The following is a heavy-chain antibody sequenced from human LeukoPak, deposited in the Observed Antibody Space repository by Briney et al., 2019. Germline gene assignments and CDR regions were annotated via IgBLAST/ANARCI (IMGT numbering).Heavy chain of an antibody. CDR1: GFTFSSYG. CDR3: ARGTAYRVVISGGAFDI. Sequence: PGRSLRLSCAASGFTFSSYGMHWVRQAPGKGLEWVAVIWYGGSNKYYADSVKGRFTISRDNSKNTLYLQMNSLRAEDTAVYYCARGTAYRVVISGGAFDIWGQGTMVTVSS. J-gene: IGHJ3*02. D-gene: IGHD3-3*01. V-gene: IGHV3-33*08. CDR2: IWYGGSNK.